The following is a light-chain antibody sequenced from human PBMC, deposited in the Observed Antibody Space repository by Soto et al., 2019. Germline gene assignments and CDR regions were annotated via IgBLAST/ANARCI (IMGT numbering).Light chain of an antibody. Sequence: QLVLTQSPSASASLGASVKLTCTLKSGHSNYAIAWHQQQPEKGPRFLMKVDSDGSHTKGDGIPDRFSGSSSGAERYLVISRLQSEDEADYYCQTWGTGTRAFGGGTKVTVL. J-gene: IGLJ2*01. CDR2: VDSDGSH. CDR3: QTWGTGTRA. V-gene: IGLV4-69*01. CDR1: SGHSNYA.